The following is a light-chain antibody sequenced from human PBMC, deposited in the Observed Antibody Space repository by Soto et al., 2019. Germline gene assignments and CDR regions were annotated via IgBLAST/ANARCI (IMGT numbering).Light chain of an antibody. CDR2: LNSDGSH. J-gene: IGLJ3*02. CDR3: QTWGTGIRV. V-gene: IGLV4-69*01. Sequence: QLVLTQPPSASASLGASVKLTCTLSSGHSSYAIAWHQQQPEKGPRYLMKLNSDGSHSKGDGIPDRFLGSSSGAERYLTISSLQSEDEADYYCQTWGTGIRVFGGGTKVTVL. CDR1: SGHSSYA.